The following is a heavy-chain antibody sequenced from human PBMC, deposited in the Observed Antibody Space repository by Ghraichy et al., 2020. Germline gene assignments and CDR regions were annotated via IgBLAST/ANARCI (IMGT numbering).Heavy chain of an antibody. J-gene: IGHJ4*02. CDR2: IYPGDSDT. CDR3: ARGLKHYYDSSGYYFDY. Sequence: GESLNISCKGSGYSFTSYWIGWVRQMPGKGLEWMGIIYPGDSDTRYSPSFQGQVTISADKSISTAYLQWSSLKASDTAMYYCARGLKHYYDSSGYYFDYWGQGTLVTVSS. V-gene: IGHV5-51*01. CDR1: GYSFTSYW. D-gene: IGHD3-22*01.